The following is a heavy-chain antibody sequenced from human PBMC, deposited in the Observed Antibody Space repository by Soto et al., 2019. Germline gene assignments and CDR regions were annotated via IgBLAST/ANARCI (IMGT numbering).Heavy chain of an antibody. V-gene: IGHV1-3*01. D-gene: IGHD2-21*01. Sequence: ASVKVSCKASGYTFTSYALHWVRQAPGQRLEWMGWINAGNGNTKYSQKFQGRVTITRDTSASTAYMELSSLRSEDTAVYYCARSDCYNLSPYYGMDVWGQGTTVTVSS. CDR1: GYTFTSYA. CDR2: INAGNGNT. CDR3: ARSDCYNLSPYYGMDV. J-gene: IGHJ6*02.